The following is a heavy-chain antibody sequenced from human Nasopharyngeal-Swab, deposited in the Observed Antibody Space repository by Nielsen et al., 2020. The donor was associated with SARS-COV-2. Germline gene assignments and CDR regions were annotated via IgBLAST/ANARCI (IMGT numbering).Heavy chain of an antibody. CDR2: ISGSGGST. CDR3: AKDEKTYYYDSRGDY. CDR1: GFTFSSYA. Sequence: GVLKISCAASGFTFSSYAMSWVRQAPGKGLEWVSAISGSGGSTYYADSVKGRFTISRDNSKNTLYLQMNSLRAEDTAVYYCAKDEKTYYYDSRGDYWGQGTLVTVSS. V-gene: IGHV3-23*01. D-gene: IGHD3-22*01. J-gene: IGHJ4*02.